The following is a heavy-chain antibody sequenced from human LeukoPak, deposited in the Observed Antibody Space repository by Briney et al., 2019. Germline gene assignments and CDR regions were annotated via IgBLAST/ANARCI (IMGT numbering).Heavy chain of an antibody. D-gene: IGHD1-26*01. CDR2: ITNGGGTT. V-gene: IGHV3-23*01. CDR1: GFTFGSYA. Sequence: GGSLRLSCAASGFTFGSYAMSWVRQTPGKSLEWVSIITNGGGTTYYADSVKGRFTISRDNSKKTLYLEMNSLRVQDTAVYLCARDRDRWELLPNYWGQGTLVTVSS. J-gene: IGHJ4*02. CDR3: ARDRDRWELLPNY.